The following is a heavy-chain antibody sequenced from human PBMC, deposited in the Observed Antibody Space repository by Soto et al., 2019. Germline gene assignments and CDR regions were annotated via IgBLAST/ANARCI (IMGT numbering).Heavy chain of an antibody. CDR2: TSYDGSIN. CDR3: VRRSTVSSYAVDV. J-gene: IGHJ6*04. D-gene: IGHD4-17*01. V-gene: IGHV3-30*04. CDR1: GFSFGSYE. Sequence: GGSLRLSCAGSGFSFGSYEMHWVRQAPGKGLEWVTFTSYDGSINYYADSVKGRFTMSRDNSKNLLYLQMNSLRTEDTAVYYCVRRSTVSSYAVDVWGKATTVTVSS.